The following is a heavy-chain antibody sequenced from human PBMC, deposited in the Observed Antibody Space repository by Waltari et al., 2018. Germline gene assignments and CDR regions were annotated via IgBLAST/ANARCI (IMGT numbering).Heavy chain of an antibody. Sequence: QVQLVQSGAEVKKPGSSVKVSCKASGGTFSSYAISWVRQAPGQGLEWMGGIIPSFGTANYAQKFQGRVTITADESTSTAYMELSSLRSEDTAVYYCARDPGYYYDSSGGFDYWGQGTLVTVSS. D-gene: IGHD3-22*01. CDR3: ARDPGYYYDSSGGFDY. CDR2: IIPSFGTA. J-gene: IGHJ4*02. V-gene: IGHV1-69*01. CDR1: GGTFSSYA.